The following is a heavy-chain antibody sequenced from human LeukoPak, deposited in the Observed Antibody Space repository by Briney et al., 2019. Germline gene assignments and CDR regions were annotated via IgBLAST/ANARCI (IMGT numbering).Heavy chain of an antibody. V-gene: IGHV3-7*01. CDR2: IKQDGSED. CDR3: TKDMVV. CDR1: GFSFSSYW. J-gene: IGHJ4*02. Sequence: GGSLRLSCAASGFSFSSYWMSWMRQAPGKGLDWVASIKQDGSEDYYVDSVKGRFTISRDNSKNTLSLQMNSLRAEDTALYYCTKDMVVWGQGTLVAVSS. D-gene: IGHD3-10*01.